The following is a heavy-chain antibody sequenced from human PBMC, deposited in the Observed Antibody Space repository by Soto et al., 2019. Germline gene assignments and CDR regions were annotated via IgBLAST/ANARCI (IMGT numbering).Heavy chain of an antibody. Sequence: EVQLVESGGGLVKPGGSLRLSCAASGFTFSNAWMSWVRQAPGKGLEWVGRIKSKTDGGTTDYAAPVKGRFTISRDDSKTTLYLQMNSLKTEDTAVYYCTTDDIQLWASYIFDYWGQGTLVTVSS. CDR2: IKSKTDGGTT. D-gene: IGHD5-18*01. CDR1: GFTFSNAW. J-gene: IGHJ4*02. CDR3: TTDDIQLWASYIFDY. V-gene: IGHV3-15*01.